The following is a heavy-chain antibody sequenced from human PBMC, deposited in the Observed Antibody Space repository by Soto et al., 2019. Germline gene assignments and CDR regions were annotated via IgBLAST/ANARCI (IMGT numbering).Heavy chain of an antibody. CDR1: GFTFSGSA. D-gene: IGHD2-2*01. V-gene: IGHV3-73*01. Sequence: PGGSLRLSCAASGFTFSGSAMHWVRQASGKGLEWVGRIRSKANSYATAYAASVKGRFTISRDDSKNTAYLQMNSLKTEDTAVYYCTRHQLGYCSSTSCYDFYYYYYMDVWGKGTTVTVSS. CDR3: TRHQLGYCSSTSCYDFYYYYYMDV. CDR2: IRSKANSYAT. J-gene: IGHJ6*03.